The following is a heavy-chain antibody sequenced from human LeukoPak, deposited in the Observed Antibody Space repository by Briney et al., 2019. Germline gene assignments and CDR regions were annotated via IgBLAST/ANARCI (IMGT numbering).Heavy chain of an antibody. CDR2: IYTSGST. Sequence: PSETLSLTCTVSGGSISSGSYYWSWIRQPAGKGLEWIGRIYTSGSTNYNPSLKSRVTISVDTSKNQFSLKLSSVTAADTAVYYCARDVSTYDYVWGSYRSRHDYWGQGTLVTVSS. CDR1: GGSISSGSYY. J-gene: IGHJ4*02. CDR3: ARDVSTYDYVWGSYRSRHDY. V-gene: IGHV4-61*02. D-gene: IGHD3-16*02.